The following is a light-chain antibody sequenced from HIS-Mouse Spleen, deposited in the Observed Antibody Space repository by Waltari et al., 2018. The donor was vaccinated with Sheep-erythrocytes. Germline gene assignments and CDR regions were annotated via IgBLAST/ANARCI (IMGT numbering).Light chain of an antibody. CDR1: QSISSY. CDR2: AAS. J-gene: IGKJ4*01. CDR3: QQSYSTPPLT. Sequence: DIQMTQSPSSLSESVGDRITITCRASQSISSYLNCYQQNPGKAPKLLIYAASSLQSGVPSRFSGSGSGTDFTLTISSLQPEDFATYYCQQSYSTPPLTFGGGTKVEIK. V-gene: IGKV1-39*01.